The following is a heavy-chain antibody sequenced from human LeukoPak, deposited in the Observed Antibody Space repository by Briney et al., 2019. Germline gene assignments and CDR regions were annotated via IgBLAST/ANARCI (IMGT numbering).Heavy chain of an antibody. D-gene: IGHD6-13*01. Sequence: SETLSLTCTVSDGSIRNYYWSWIRQPPGKGLEWIGYIYYSGSTNYNPSLKSRVTISVDTSKNQFSLKLSSVTAADTAVYYCARVYYSSSYDYWYFDLWGRGTLVTVSS. CDR3: ARVYYSSSYDYWYFDL. V-gene: IGHV4-59*01. J-gene: IGHJ2*01. CDR2: IYYSGST. CDR1: DGSIRNYY.